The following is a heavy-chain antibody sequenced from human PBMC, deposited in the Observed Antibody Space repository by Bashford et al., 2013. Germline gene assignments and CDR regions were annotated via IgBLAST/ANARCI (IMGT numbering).Heavy chain of an antibody. CDR3: AKHGTSGTTLDAFDI. CDR2: ISGSGGNT. CDR1: GFTFSSYA. J-gene: IGHJ3*02. Sequence: DSGFTFSSYAMGWVRQAPGKGLEWVSSISGSGGNTYYADSVKGRFTISRDNSKNTLYLQMNSLRAEDTAEYYCAKHGTSGTTLDAFDIWGQGTKVTVSS. V-gene: IGHV3-23*01. D-gene: IGHD1-1*01.